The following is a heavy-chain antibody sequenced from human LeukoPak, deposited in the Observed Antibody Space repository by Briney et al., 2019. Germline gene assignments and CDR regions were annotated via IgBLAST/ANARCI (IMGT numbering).Heavy chain of an antibody. D-gene: IGHD1-1*01. V-gene: IGHV3-53*01. CDR3: VRGAGGTQYFQN. CDR1: GFTFHNNY. J-gene: IGHJ1*01. Sequence: GGSLRLSCAASGFTFHNNYMNWVRQAPGKGLEWVPQIYVNDGAYYADSVKGRFTISRDVSKSALYLQMNSLRVDDTAVYYCVRGAGGTQYFQNWGQGTLVTVSS. CDR2: IYVNDGA.